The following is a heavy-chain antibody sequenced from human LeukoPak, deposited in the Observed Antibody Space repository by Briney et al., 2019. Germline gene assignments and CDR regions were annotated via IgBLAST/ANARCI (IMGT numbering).Heavy chain of an antibody. CDR3: AKSQGAAPPYYFDY. Sequence: GGSLRLSCAASGFTFSSYSMNWVRQAPGKGLEWVSYISSSSSTIYYADSVKGRFTISRDNAKNSLYLQMNSLRAEDVALYYCAKSQGAAPPYYFDYWGQGTLVTVSS. J-gene: IGHJ4*02. CDR1: GFTFSSYS. CDR2: ISSSSSTI. D-gene: IGHD6-6*01. V-gene: IGHV3-48*04.